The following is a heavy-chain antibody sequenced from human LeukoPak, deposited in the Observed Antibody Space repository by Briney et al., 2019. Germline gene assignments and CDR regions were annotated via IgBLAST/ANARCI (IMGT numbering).Heavy chain of an antibody. CDR3: AGESCGRPLPYYFDY. CDR1: GFTFSSYA. CDR2: IGGSGGST. J-gene: IGHJ4*02. Sequence: GRSLRLSCAASGFTFSSYAMSWVRQAPGKGLEWVSAIGGSGGSTYYADSVKGRFTISRDNSKNTLYLQMNSLRAEHTAVYYCAGESCGRPLPYYFDYWGQGTLVTVSS. D-gene: IGHD1-26*01. V-gene: IGHV3-23*01.